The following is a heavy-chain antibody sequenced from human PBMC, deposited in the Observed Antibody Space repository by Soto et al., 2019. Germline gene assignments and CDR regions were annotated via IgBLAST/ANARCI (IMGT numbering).Heavy chain of an antibody. J-gene: IGHJ4*02. CDR3: AKDKGRTAIDY. Sequence: QVQLVESGGGVVQPWRSLRLSCAASGLTFSAAGMHWVRQAPGKGLEWVAFIATDGTEESYVYSVKGRFTISRDNSQNRLYLQMNGLRTEDTALYYCAKDKGRTAIDYWGQGTLVSVSS. CDR2: IATDGTEE. V-gene: IGHV3-30*18. CDR1: GLTFSAAG.